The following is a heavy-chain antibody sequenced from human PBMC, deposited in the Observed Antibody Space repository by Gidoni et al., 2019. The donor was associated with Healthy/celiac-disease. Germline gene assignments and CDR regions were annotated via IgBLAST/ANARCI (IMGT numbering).Heavy chain of an antibody. CDR2: ISWNSGSI. J-gene: IGHJ4*02. CDR1: GFTFDDYA. V-gene: IGHV3-9*01. D-gene: IGHD6-19*01. CDR3: AKDKFRQWLSGFDY. Sequence: EVQLVESGGGLVQPGRSLRLSCAASGFTFDDYAMHWVRQAPGKGLEWVSGISWNSGSIGYADSVKGRFTISRDNAKNSLYLQMNSLRAEDTALYYCAKDKFRQWLSGFDYWGQGTLVTVSS.